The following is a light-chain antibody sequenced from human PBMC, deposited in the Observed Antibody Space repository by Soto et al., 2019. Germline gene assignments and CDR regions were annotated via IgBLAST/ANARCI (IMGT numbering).Light chain of an antibody. CDR3: QHFNSYPWT. J-gene: IGKJ1*01. V-gene: IGKV1-5*01. CDR2: EAS. Sequence: DIQMTQSPSTLSASVGDAVTITCRASQTISSWLTWYQEKPGKAPKVLISEASNLENGVPSRFSGSGSGTEFTLTISSLQPDDFATYYCQHFNSYPWTFGQGTKVDIK. CDR1: QTISSW.